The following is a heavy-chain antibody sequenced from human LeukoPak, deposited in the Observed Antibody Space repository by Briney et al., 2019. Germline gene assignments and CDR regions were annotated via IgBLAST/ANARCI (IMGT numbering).Heavy chain of an antibody. V-gene: IGHV3-7*01. Sequence: GGSLRLSCAASGFTFSSYWMSWVRRAPGKGLEWVANIKQDGSEKYYVDSVKGRFTISRDNAKNSLYLQMNSLRAEDTAVYYCARVSCYDFWSKRCYYYGMDVWGQGTTVTVSS. CDR1: GFTFSSYW. CDR2: IKQDGSEK. J-gene: IGHJ6*02. D-gene: IGHD3-3*01. CDR3: ARVSCYDFWSKRCYYYGMDV.